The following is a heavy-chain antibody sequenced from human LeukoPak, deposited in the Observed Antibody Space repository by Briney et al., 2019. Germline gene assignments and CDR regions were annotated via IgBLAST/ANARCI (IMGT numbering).Heavy chain of an antibody. D-gene: IGHD6-13*01. CDR3: TSLQGYSSSYYYMDV. Sequence: GGSLRVSCAASGFTFSGSAMHWVRQASGKGLEWVGRIRSKANSYATAYAASVKGRFTISRDDSKNTAYLQMNSLKTEDTAVYYCTSLQGYSSSYYYMDVWGKGTTVTVSS. V-gene: IGHV3-73*01. CDR2: IRSKANSYAT. J-gene: IGHJ6*03. CDR1: GFTFSGSA.